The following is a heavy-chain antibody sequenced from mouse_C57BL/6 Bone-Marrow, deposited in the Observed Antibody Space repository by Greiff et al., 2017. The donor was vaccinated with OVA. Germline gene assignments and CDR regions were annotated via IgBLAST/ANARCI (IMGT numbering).Heavy chain of an antibody. V-gene: IGHV1-81*01. D-gene: IGHD1-1*01. CDR3: ARSGAYYYGSSYEFAY. CDR1: GYTFTSYG. CDR2: IYPRSGNP. J-gene: IGHJ3*01. Sequence: QVQLTESGAELARPGASVKLSCKASGYTFTSYGISWVKQRTGQGLEWIGEIYPRSGNPYYNEKFKGKATLTADKSSSTAYMELRSLTSEDSAVYFCARSGAYYYGSSYEFAYWGQGTLVTVSA.